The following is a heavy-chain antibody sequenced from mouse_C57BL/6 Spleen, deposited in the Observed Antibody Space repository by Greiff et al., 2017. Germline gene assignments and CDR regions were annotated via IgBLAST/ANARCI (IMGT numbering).Heavy chain of an antibody. CDR1: GYTFTGYW. D-gene: IGHD1-1*01. CDR2: ILPGSGST. CDR3: ARCYYGSPAWFAY. Sequence: QVQLQQSGAELMKPGASVTLSCKATGYTFTGYWIEWVKQRPGHGLAWIGEILPGSGSTNYNEKFKGKATFTADTSSNTAYMQLSSLTTEDSAIYYCARCYYGSPAWFAYWGQGTLVTVSA. V-gene: IGHV1-9*01. J-gene: IGHJ3*01.